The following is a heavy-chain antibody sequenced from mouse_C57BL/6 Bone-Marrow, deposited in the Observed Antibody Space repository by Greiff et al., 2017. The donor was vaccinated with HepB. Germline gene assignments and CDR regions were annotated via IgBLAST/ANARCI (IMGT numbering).Heavy chain of an antibody. Sequence: EVKLQESGGGLVQPGGSMKLSCAASGFTFSDAWMDWVRQSPEKGLEWVAEIRNKANNHATYYAESVKGRFTISRDDSKSSVYLQMNSVRAEDTGIYYCTRGRDGNYPAWFAYWGQGTLVTVSA. D-gene: IGHD2-1*01. V-gene: IGHV6-6*01. CDR3: TRGRDGNYPAWFAY. J-gene: IGHJ3*01. CDR1: GFTFSDAW. CDR2: IRNKANNHAT.